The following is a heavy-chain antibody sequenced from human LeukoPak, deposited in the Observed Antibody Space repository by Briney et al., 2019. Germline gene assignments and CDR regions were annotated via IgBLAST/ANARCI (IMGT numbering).Heavy chain of an antibody. J-gene: IGHJ4*02. CDR2: IYSGGST. Sequence: GGSLRLSCAASGFTFSSYEMNWVRQAPGKGLEWVSVIYSGGSTYYADSVKGRFTISRDDSKNTLYLQMNSLRAEDTAVYYCARIAPDSSGWYDYWGQGTLVTVSS. CDR3: ARIAPDSSGWYDY. CDR1: GFTFSSYE. V-gene: IGHV3-53*01. D-gene: IGHD6-19*01.